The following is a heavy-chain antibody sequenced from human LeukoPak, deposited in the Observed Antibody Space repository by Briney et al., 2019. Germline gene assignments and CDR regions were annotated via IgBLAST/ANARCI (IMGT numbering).Heavy chain of an antibody. Sequence: PGGSLRLSCAASGFTVSTNYMNWVRQAPGRGLEWVSLIYGGGSTHYADSVKGRFTISRDNSKNTVYLQMNSLRAEDTAVYYCVREEAFCSGNTCYHSYYFDYWGQGTLVTVSS. V-gene: IGHV3-53*01. J-gene: IGHJ4*02. D-gene: IGHD2-15*01. CDR1: GFTVSTNY. CDR2: IYGGGST. CDR3: VREEAFCSGNTCYHSYYFDY.